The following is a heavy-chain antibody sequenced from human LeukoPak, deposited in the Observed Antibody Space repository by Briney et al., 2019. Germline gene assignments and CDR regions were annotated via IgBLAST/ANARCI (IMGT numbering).Heavy chain of an antibody. D-gene: IGHD3-3*01. Sequence: ASVKVSCKASGYTFTSYGISWVRQAPGQGLGLMGWISAYNGNTNYAQRLQGRVTMTTDTSTSTAYMELRSLRSDDTAVYYCARDSYDFWSGYSTIDYWGQGTLVTVSS. CDR1: GYTFTSYG. CDR2: ISAYNGNT. CDR3: ARDSYDFWSGYSTIDY. V-gene: IGHV1-18*01. J-gene: IGHJ4*02.